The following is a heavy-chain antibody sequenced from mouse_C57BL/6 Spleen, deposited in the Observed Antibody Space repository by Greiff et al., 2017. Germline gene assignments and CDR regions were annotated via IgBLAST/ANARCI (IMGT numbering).Heavy chain of an antibody. Sequence: EVQLQQSGPELVKPGASVKMSCKASGYTFTDYNMHWVKQSHGKSLEWIGYINPNNGGTSYNQKFKGKATLTVNKSSSTAYMELRSLTSEDSAVYYCARGRYYYGSSYGFAYWGQGTLVTVSA. D-gene: IGHD1-1*01. CDR1: GYTFTDYN. V-gene: IGHV1-22*01. CDR2: INPNNGGT. J-gene: IGHJ3*01. CDR3: ARGRYYYGSSYGFAY.